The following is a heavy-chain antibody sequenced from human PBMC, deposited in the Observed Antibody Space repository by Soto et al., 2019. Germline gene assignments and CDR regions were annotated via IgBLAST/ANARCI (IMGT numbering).Heavy chain of an antibody. CDR2: IIPIFGTA. J-gene: IGHJ6*02. CDR3: AREGVVLVPAANYYYYYGMDV. CDR1: GGTFSSYA. V-gene: IGHV1-69*13. D-gene: IGHD2-2*01. Sequence: SVKVSCKASGGTFSSYAISWVRQAPGQGLEWMGGIIPIFGTANYAQKFQGRVTITADESTSTAYMELSSLRSEDTAVYYCAREGVVLVPAANYYYYYGMDVWGQGTTVTGS.